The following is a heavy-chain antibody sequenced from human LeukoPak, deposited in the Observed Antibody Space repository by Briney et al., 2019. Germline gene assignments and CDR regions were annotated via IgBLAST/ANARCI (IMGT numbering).Heavy chain of an antibody. CDR2: IYHSGST. V-gene: IGHV4-39*07. J-gene: IGHJ4*02. CDR3: ARDSSSSWYLYFDY. CDR1: GGSISSSSYY. D-gene: IGHD6-13*01. Sequence: SETLSLTCTVSGGSISSSSYYWGWIRQPPGKGLEWIGSIYHSGSTYYNPSLKSRVTISVDTSKNQFSLKLSSVTAADTAVYYCARDSSSSWYLYFDYWGQGTLVTVSS.